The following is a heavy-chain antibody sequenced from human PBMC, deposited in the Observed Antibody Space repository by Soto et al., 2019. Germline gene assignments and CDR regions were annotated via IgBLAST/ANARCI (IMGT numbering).Heavy chain of an antibody. CDR1: GYTFTSYN. Sequence: QVQLVQSGAEVKKPGASVKVSCTASGYTFTSYNINWGLQATGQRLEWMGWMNPNSGNTGYAQTYQVRVTMTRTIDIGNDYMELSRMRSEDAAVYDCESGGVLVPAERYGIDLWGQGTTVTVSS. D-gene: IGHD2-2*01. CDR2: MNPNSGNT. J-gene: IGHJ6*02. CDR3: ESGGVLVPAERYGIDL. V-gene: IGHV1-8*01.